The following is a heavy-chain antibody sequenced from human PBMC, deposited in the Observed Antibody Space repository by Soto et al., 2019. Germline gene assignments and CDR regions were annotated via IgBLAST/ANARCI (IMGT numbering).Heavy chain of an antibody. CDR3: AGFYDSSGYNAFDI. CDR2: IYPGDSDT. V-gene: IGHV5-51*01. Sequence: RGESLKISCKGSGYSFTSYWIGWVRQMSGKGLEWMGIIYPGDSDTRYSPSFQGQVTISADKSISTAYLQWSSLKASDTAMYYCAGFYDSSGYNAFDIWGQGTMVTVSS. J-gene: IGHJ3*02. CDR1: GYSFTSYW. D-gene: IGHD3-22*01.